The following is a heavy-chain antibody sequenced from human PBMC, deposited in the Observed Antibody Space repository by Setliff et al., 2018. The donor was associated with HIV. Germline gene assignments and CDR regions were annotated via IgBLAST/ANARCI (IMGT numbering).Heavy chain of an antibody. Sequence: PSETLSLTCTVSGGSISSYYWSWIRQPPGKGLEWIGYIYYSGSTNYNPSLKSRVTISVDTSKNQFSLKLSSVTAADTAVYYCARDGGYSYGFFDYWGQGTLVTVPQ. CDR2: IYYSGST. CDR3: ARDGGYSYGFFDY. J-gene: IGHJ4*02. V-gene: IGHV4-59*01. CDR1: GGSISSYY. D-gene: IGHD5-18*01.